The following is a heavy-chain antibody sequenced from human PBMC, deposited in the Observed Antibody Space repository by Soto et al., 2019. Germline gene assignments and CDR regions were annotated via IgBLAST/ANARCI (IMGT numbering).Heavy chain of an antibody. CDR3: ARAAGYSRGGAFDI. CDR2: IYYSGST. J-gene: IGHJ3*02. Sequence: QVQLQESGPGLVKPSQTLSLTCTVSGGSISSGGYYWGWIRQHPGKGLEWIGYIYYSGSTYYNPSLKSRVTISVDTSKNQFSLKLSSVTAADTAVYYCARAAGYSRGGAFDIWGQGTMVTVSS. CDR1: GGSISSGGYY. V-gene: IGHV4-31*03. D-gene: IGHD6-13*01.